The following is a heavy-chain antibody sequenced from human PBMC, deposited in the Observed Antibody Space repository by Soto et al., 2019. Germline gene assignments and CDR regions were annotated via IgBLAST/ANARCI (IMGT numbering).Heavy chain of an antibody. CDR2: ISGSGGST. D-gene: IGHD6-6*01. V-gene: IGHV3-23*01. Sequence: PGGSLRLSCAASGFTFSSYAMSWVRQAPGKGLEWVSAISGSGGSTYYADSVRGRFTISRDNSKNTLYLQMNSLRAEDTAVYYCAKDHPSLYSSSSYDYWGQGTLVTVSS. CDR1: GFTFSSYA. J-gene: IGHJ4*02. CDR3: AKDHPSLYSSSSYDY.